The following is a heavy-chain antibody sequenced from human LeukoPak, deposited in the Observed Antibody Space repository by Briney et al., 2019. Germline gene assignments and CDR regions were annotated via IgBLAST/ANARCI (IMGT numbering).Heavy chain of an antibody. J-gene: IGHJ5*02. CDR2: INPSGGST. CDR1: GYTFTSYH. Sequence: GASVKVSCKASGYTFTSYHIHWVRQAPGQGLEWMGIINPSGGSTRYAQKFQGRVTMARDTSTSTVYMELRSLRSEDTAVYYCARASDFNDDYAWGQGTLVTVSS. D-gene: IGHD4-17*01. CDR3: ARASDFNDDYA. V-gene: IGHV1-46*01.